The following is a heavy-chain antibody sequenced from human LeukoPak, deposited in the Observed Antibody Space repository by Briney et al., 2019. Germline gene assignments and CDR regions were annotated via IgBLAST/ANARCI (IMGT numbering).Heavy chain of an antibody. D-gene: IGHD6-19*01. CDR2: IYWDDDK. J-gene: IGHJ3*01. V-gene: IGHV2-5*02. CDR1: GFSLRTSGVG. Sequence: SGPTLVKPTQTLTLTCSFSGFSLRTSGVGVGWIRQPPGKALEWLALIYWDDDKRYSPFLRTRLTINKDTSKNQVVLTMTDMDPVDTATYFCARSSQGPGWGDAYHFWGQGTKVTVSS. CDR3: ARSSQGPGWGDAYHF.